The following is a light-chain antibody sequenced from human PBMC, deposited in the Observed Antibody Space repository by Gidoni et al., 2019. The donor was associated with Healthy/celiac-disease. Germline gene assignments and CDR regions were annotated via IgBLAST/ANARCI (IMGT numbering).Light chain of an antibody. CDR1: QDISNY. J-gene: IGKJ4*01. CDR2: DAS. Sequence: IQLTQSPSSLSASVGDRVTITCQASQDISNYLNWYQQKPGKAPKLLIYDASNLETGVPSRFSGSGSGTDFTFTISSLQPEDIATYYCQKYDNLSFGGGTKVEIK. CDR3: QKYDNLS. V-gene: IGKV1-33*01.